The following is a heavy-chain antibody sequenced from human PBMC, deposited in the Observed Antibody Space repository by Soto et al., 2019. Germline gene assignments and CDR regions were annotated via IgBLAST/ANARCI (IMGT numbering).Heavy chain of an antibody. CDR2: VYHSGTT. D-gene: IGHD3-10*01. Sequence: ASETLALTCTLSGGTIRSYYWSLIRQPPGTGLEWIGYVYHSGTTNYNPSLKSRVTISVDTSKSPFSLKLTSVTDAETAVSYCARDQRSRFGEAGWGMDVWGQGTTVTVS. J-gene: IGHJ6*02. V-gene: IGHV4-59*01. CDR1: GGTIRSYY. CDR3: ARDQRSRFGEAGWGMDV.